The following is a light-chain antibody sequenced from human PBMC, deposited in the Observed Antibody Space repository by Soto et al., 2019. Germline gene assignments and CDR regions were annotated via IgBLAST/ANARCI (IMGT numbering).Light chain of an antibody. CDR3: QRYNTFSGT. V-gene: IGKV1-5*01. CDR2: DAS. J-gene: IGKJ1*01. Sequence: DIQMTQSPSTLSASVGDRVTVTCRASQSINSWLAWYQQKPGKAPKLLIYDASSLQSGVPSRFTGSGFGTEFTLTISSLQPDDFATYYCQRYNTFSGTFGPGTKVDI. CDR1: QSINSW.